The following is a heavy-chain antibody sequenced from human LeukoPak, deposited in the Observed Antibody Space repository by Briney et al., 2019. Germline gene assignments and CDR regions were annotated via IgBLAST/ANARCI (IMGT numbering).Heavy chain of an antibody. Sequence: SGGSLRLSCAASGFAFHDRGMSWVRQVPGKGLEWVSALNWNGDNTGYADSVKGRFTISRDNAKKSLYLQMNSLTAEDTAYYYCAREEGPYFDCWGQGTLVTVSS. CDR2: LNWNGDNT. CDR3: AREEGPYFDC. V-gene: IGHV3-20*04. CDR1: GFAFHDRG. J-gene: IGHJ4*02.